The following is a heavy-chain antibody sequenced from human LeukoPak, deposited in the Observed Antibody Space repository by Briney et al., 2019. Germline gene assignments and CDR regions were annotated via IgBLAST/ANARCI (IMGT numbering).Heavy chain of an antibody. CDR3: ARLRNWSTDY. D-gene: IGHD1-1*01. CDR2: ISSSSGAI. Sequence: GGSLRLSCAASGFSFSTYSMNWVRQAPGKGLEWVSYISSSSGAICYADSVKGRFTISRDNAKNSLYLQMNSLRDEDTAVYYCARLRNWSTDYWGQGTLVTVSS. V-gene: IGHV3-48*02. CDR1: GFSFSTYS. J-gene: IGHJ4*02.